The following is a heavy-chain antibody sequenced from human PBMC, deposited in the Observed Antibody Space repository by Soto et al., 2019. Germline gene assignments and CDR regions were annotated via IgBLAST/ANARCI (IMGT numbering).Heavy chain of an antibody. Sequence: SETLSLTCTVSGVSISSSYWSWIRQSPGTGLEWIGYIYYTGTTNYNPSLKRRVTISLDTAKNQFSLNVNSLTTADTAVYFCARGGNRYSNTASGVGGFDFWGQGTLVTVSS. V-gene: IGHV4-59*01. CDR1: GVSISSSY. CDR3: ARGGNRYSNTASGVGGFDF. CDR2: IYYTGTT. D-gene: IGHD5-12*01. J-gene: IGHJ4*02.